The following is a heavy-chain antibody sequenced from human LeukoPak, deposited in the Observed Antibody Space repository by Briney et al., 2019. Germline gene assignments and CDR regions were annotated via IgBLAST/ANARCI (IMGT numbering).Heavy chain of an antibody. J-gene: IGHJ4*02. CDR2: IWYDGSKK. CDR1: GFTFSNFG. Sequence: AGRSLRLSCAASGFTFSNFGMHWVRRAPGKGLEWVAVIWYDGSKKYYADSVKGRFTISRDNSTLFLQMNSLRAEDTAIYYCARFQYYDILTGMRYWGQGTLVTVSS. CDR3: ARFQYYDILTGMRY. V-gene: IGHV3-33*01. D-gene: IGHD3-9*01.